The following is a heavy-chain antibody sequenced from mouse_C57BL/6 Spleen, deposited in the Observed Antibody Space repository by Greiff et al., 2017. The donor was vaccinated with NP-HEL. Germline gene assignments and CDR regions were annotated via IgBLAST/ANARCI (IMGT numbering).Heavy chain of an antibody. D-gene: IGHD1-1*01. CDR3: ASPYYYGREFAY. CDR2: ISSGSSTI. J-gene: IGHJ3*01. Sequence: EVKLVESGGGLVKPGGSLKLSCAASGFTFSDYGMHWVRQAPEKGLEWVAYISSGSSTIYYADTVKGRFTISRDNAKNTLFLQMTSLRSEDTAMYYCASPYYYGREFAYWGQGTLVTVSA. CDR1: GFTFSDYG. V-gene: IGHV5-17*01.